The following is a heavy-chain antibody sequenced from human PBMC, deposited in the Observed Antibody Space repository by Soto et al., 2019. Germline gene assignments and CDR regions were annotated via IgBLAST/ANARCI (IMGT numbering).Heavy chain of an antibody. CDR2: ISAYNGNT. Sequence: ASVKPSCTASGYTYTSYGISWVRQAPKQGLEWMGWISAYNGNTNYAQKLQGRVTMTTDTSTSTAYMELRSLRSDDTAVYYCARDLLPPTTVVIDAFDIWGQGTMVTVSS. CDR3: ARDLLPPTTVVIDAFDI. CDR1: GYTYTSYG. J-gene: IGHJ3*02. V-gene: IGHV1-18*01. D-gene: IGHD4-17*01.